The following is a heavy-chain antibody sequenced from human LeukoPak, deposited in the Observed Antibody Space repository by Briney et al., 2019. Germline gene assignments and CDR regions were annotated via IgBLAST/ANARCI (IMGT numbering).Heavy chain of an antibody. D-gene: IGHD5-24*01. V-gene: IGHV3-30*02. CDR1: VFTFSSYG. CDR3: ARPRGNVEMATNSFDY. Sequence: HPGGSLSLSCAASVFTFSSYGMHWVRQAAGKGLEWVAFKRYDGSNKYYADSVKGRFTISRDNSKNTLYLQMNSLRAEDTAVYYCARPRGNVEMATNSFDYWGQGTLVTVSS. CDR2: KRYDGSNK. J-gene: IGHJ4*02.